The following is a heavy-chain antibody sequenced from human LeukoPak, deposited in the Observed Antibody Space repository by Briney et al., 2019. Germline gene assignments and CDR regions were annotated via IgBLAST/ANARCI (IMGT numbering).Heavy chain of an antibody. Sequence: SQTLSLTCTVSGGSISSGGYYWSWIRQHPGKGLEWIGYIYYSGSTYYNPSLKSRVIISVDTSKNQFSLKLSFVTAADTAVYYCARSMVLNWFDPWGQGTLVTVSS. J-gene: IGHJ5*02. CDR1: GGSISSGGYY. CDR3: ARSMVLNWFDP. CDR2: IYYSGST. D-gene: IGHD2-21*01. V-gene: IGHV4-31*03.